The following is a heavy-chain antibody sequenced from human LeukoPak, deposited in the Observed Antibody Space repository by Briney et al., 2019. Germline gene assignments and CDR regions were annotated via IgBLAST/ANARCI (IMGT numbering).Heavy chain of an antibody. CDR2: ISWDSGSI. D-gene: IGHD3-9*01. J-gene: IGHJ4*02. CDR1: GFTFDDYA. Sequence: GRSLRLSCAASGFTFDDYAMHWVRQAPGKGLEGVSGISWDSGSIGYADSVKGRFTISRDNAKNSLYLQMNSLRAEDTALYYCAKGDDILTGYYRGGLGYWGQGTLVTVSS. V-gene: IGHV3-9*01. CDR3: AKGDDILTGYYRGGLGY.